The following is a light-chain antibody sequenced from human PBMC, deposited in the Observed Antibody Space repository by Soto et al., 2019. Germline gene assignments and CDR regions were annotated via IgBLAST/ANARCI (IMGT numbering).Light chain of an antibody. V-gene: IGLV2-8*01. CDR3: SSYAGINNLGV. CDR1: SSDVGGYKY. Sequence: QSALTQPPSASGSPGQSVTISCTGTSSDVGGYKYVSWYQQHPGKAPKLMIFEDNKRPSGVPDRFSGSKSGNTASLTVSGLQAEDEADYYCSSYAGINNLGVFGTGT. J-gene: IGLJ1*01. CDR2: EDN.